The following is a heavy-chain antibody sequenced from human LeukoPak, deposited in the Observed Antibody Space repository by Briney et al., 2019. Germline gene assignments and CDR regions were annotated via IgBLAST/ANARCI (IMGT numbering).Heavy chain of an antibody. CDR1: GGSISSSYYY. V-gene: IGHV4-39*01. CDR2: ISYSGTT. Sequence: PSETLSLTCTASGGSISSSYYYWGWIRQPPGKGLEWIGTISYSGTTYYNPSLESRVTISVDTSRNQFSLKLTSVTAADTAVYYCARWASISREPGGFFDHWGQGTLVTVSS. CDR3: ARWASISREPGGFFDH. J-gene: IGHJ4*02. D-gene: IGHD1-14*01.